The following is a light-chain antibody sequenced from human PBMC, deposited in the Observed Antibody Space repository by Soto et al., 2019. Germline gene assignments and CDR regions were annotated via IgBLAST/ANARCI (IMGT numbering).Light chain of an antibody. V-gene: IGLV2-8*01. J-gene: IGLJ1*01. Sequence: QSALTQPPSASGSPGQSVTISCSGTSSDTGDYNYVSWYQQHPGKAPKLMIYEVSKRPSGVPDRFSGSKSGNTASLTVSGLQAEDEADYYCSSYSGSDNYVFGTGSMVTV. CDR2: EVS. CDR1: SSDTGDYNY. CDR3: SSYSGSDNYV.